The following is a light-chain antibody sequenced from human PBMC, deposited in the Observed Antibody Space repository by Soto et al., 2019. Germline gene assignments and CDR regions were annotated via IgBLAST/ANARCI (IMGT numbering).Light chain of an antibody. CDR2: EVS. CDR1: SRDVGGYNY. Sequence: QSVLTQPASVSGSRGQSITISCTGTSRDVGGYNYVSWYQQHPGKAPKLIIYEVSNRPSGVFNRFSGSKSGNTASLTISGLQAEDEADYYCSSYTSSSNVVFGGGTKVTVL. V-gene: IGLV2-14*01. J-gene: IGLJ2*01. CDR3: SSYTSSSNVV.